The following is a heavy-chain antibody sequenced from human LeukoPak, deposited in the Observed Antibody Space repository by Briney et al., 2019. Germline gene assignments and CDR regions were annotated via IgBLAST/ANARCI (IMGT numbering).Heavy chain of an antibody. V-gene: IGHV4-34*01. D-gene: IGHD5-18*01. CDR1: GGSFSGYY. CDR2: INHSGST. CDR3: ARGSGIQLWFYFDY. J-gene: IGHJ4*02. Sequence: SETLSLTCAVYGGSFSGYYWSWIRQPPGKGLEWIGEINHSGSTNYNPSLKSRVTISVDTSKNQFSLKLSSVTAADTAVYYCARGSGIQLWFYFDYWGQGTRVTVSS.